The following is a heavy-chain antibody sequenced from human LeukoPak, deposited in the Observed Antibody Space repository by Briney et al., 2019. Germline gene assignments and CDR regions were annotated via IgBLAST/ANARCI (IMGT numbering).Heavy chain of an antibody. CDR3: AREGRQDYVYFDC. Sequence: SGTLSLTCTVPGHSISSYYWSWIRQPPGKGLEWMGYINYSGNTNYNPSLKSRVTISVDTSKNQFSLRLTSVTAADTAVCYCAREGRQDYVYFDCWGQGTLFTVSS. CDR1: GHSISSYY. V-gene: IGHV4-59*01. D-gene: IGHD4-17*01. CDR2: INYSGNT. J-gene: IGHJ4*02.